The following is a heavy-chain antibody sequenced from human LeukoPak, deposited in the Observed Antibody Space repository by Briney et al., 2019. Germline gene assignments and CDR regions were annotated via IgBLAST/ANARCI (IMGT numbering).Heavy chain of an antibody. D-gene: IGHD3-10*01. J-gene: IGHJ5*02. Sequence: SETLSLTCTVSGGSISSSSYYWGWIRQPPGKGLEWIGSIYYSGSTFYNPSLKSRVTISVDTSENQFSLKLSSVTAADTAVYYCASHYHGSGSYYSPSWFDPWGQGTLVTVSS. CDR3: ASHYHGSGSYYSPSWFDP. V-gene: IGHV4-39*01. CDR1: GGSISSSSYY. CDR2: IYYSGST.